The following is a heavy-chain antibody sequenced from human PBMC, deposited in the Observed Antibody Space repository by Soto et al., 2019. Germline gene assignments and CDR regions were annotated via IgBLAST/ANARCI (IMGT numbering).Heavy chain of an antibody. Sequence: HITLKESGPTLVKPTQTLTLTCTFSGFSLSTSGLGVCWIRQPPGKALEWLALIYWDDDKRYSPSLKSRLTITKDTAKNQVVLTMTNIDPVDTATYDCAHENYYYYMDVWGKETTVTVSS. CDR1: GFSLSTSGLG. J-gene: IGHJ6*03. V-gene: IGHV2-5*02. CDR2: IYWDDDK. CDR3: AHENYYYYMDV.